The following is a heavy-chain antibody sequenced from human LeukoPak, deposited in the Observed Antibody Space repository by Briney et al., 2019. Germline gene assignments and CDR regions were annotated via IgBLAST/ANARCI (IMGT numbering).Heavy chain of an antibody. CDR3: ARRQDFWSGFRSGFDC. Sequence: QPGGSLRLSCAASGFTFSSYNMDWVRQAPGKGLEWVSYITSSSTTIYYADSVKGGFTISRDNAKNSLYLQINSLRAEDTAVYYCARRQDFWSGFRSGFDCWGQGTLVTVSS. V-gene: IGHV3-48*01. J-gene: IGHJ4*02. D-gene: IGHD3-3*01. CDR2: ITSSSTTI. CDR1: GFTFSSYN.